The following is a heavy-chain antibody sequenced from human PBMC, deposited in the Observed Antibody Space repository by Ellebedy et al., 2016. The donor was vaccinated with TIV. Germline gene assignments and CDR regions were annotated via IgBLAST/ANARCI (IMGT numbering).Heavy chain of an antibody. Sequence: GESLKISCAASGFTFSSYAMSWVRQAPGKGLEWVSGTHGGGGTKYYANSVKGRFTISRDNSKKTLYLQMNSLRAEDTAIYYCAKGRGGVKDSSAPRYYFDYWGLGTLVTVSS. CDR1: GFTFSSYA. D-gene: IGHD3-22*01. CDR3: AKGRGGVKDSSAPRYYFDY. CDR2: THGGGGTK. V-gene: IGHV3-23*01. J-gene: IGHJ4*02.